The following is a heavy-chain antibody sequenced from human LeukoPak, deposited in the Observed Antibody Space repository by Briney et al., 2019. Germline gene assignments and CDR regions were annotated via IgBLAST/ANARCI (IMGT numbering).Heavy chain of an antibody. D-gene: IGHD2-15*01. J-gene: IGHJ4*02. Sequence: ASVKVSCKASGYTFTSYGISWVRQAPGQGLEWMGWISAYNGNTNYAQKLQGRVTMTTDTSTSPAYMELRSLRSDDTAVYYCARDDSDLGYCSGGSCSFDYWGQGTLVTVSS. V-gene: IGHV1-18*01. CDR3: ARDDSDLGYCSGGSCSFDY. CDR1: GYTFTSYG. CDR2: ISAYNGNT.